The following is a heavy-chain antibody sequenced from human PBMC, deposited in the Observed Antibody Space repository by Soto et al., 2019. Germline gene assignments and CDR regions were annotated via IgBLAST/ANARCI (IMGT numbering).Heavy chain of an antibody. CDR1: GGSISSYS. CDR3: ARESLKETITMTVVIDH. Sequence: SETLSLTCSVSGGSISSYSWSWIRQPAGKGLEWLGRVYRGTSNYNPSLKSRLIMSLDTSKNQFSLNLRSVTAADTAVYYCARESLKETITMTVVIDHWGQGTQVTVSS. J-gene: IGHJ4*02. V-gene: IGHV4-4*07. D-gene: IGHD3-22*01. CDR2: VYRGTS.